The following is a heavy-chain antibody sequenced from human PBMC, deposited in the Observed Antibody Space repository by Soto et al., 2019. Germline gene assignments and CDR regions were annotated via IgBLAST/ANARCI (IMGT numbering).Heavy chain of an antibody. D-gene: IGHD6-25*01. CDR3: ARIGGYHGPLDY. J-gene: IGHJ4*02. CDR2: TYHRGST. V-gene: IGHV4-59*01. Sequence: ETLSLTCSVSGVSISSYFWSWIRQAPGRGLEWIGYTYHRGSTNYSPSLKSRVAISLDTSENQFSLKVNSVTAADTAVYYCARIGGYHGPLDYWGQGTPVTVSS. CDR1: GVSISSYF.